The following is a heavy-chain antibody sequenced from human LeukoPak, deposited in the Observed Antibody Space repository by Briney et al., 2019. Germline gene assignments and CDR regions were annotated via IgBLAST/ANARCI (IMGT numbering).Heavy chain of an antibody. CDR3: ARDAPYGKSAFDI. CDR2: IYTSGST. Sequence: SETLSLTCTVSGGSISSCYWSWIRQPAGKGLEWIGRIYTSGSTNYNPSLKSRVTMSVDTSKNQFSLKLSSVTAADTAVYYGARDAPYGKSAFDIWGQGTMVTVSS. D-gene: IGHD1-14*01. J-gene: IGHJ3*02. V-gene: IGHV4-4*07. CDR1: GGSISSCY.